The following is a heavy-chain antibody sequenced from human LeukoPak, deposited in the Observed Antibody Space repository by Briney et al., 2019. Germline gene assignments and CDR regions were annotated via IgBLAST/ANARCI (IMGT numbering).Heavy chain of an antibody. Sequence: PGRSLRLSCAVSGITFSSYWMHWVRQDPGRGLLWVSRVNTQGTYTSYADSVKGRFTISRDNAKNTLYLQMSSLRADDTAVYYCVIDLGDYNDFWGQGTLVTVSS. CDR2: VNTQGTYT. V-gene: IGHV3-74*01. D-gene: IGHD3-16*01. CDR3: VIDLGDYNDF. CDR1: GITFSSYW. J-gene: IGHJ4*02.